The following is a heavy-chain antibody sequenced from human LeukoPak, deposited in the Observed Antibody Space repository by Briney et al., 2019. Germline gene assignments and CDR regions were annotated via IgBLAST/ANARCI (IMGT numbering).Heavy chain of an antibody. Sequence: GGTLRLSCAAPGFTFSSYGMSWVRQAPGKGLEWVSSISSSSSYIYYADSVKGRFTISRDNAKNSLYLQMNSLRAEDTAIYYCARQSGTMVTTRFDYWGQGTLVTVSS. CDR1: GFTFSSYG. CDR3: ARQSGTMVTTRFDY. V-gene: IGHV3-21*01. CDR2: ISSSSSYI. D-gene: IGHD4-17*01. J-gene: IGHJ4*02.